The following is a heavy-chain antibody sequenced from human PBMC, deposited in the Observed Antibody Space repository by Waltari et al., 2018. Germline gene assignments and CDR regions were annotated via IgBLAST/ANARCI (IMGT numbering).Heavy chain of an antibody. Sequence: QAQLVQSGAEVKQPGSSGKVSCKASGDGVRSYTITWVLQAPGQGPEWMGGFIPLFGTANYAQKFQGRVTITADESTSTAHMELNSLRSDDTAVYYCAKEGSGDRSFDIWGQGTMVTVSS. D-gene: IGHD7-27*01. CDR2: FIPLFGTA. CDR3: AKEGSGDRSFDI. CDR1: GDGVRSYT. J-gene: IGHJ3*02. V-gene: IGHV1-69*12.